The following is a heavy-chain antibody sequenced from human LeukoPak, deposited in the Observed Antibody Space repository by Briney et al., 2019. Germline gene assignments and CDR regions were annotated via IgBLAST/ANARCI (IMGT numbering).Heavy chain of an antibody. CDR2: IKEDESAK. V-gene: IGHV3-7*01. CDR1: GFTFRTYW. CDR3: ARDVGGSLDY. J-gene: IGHJ4*02. Sequence: GGSLRLSCAASGFTFRTYWMAWVRQAPGKGLEWVANIKEDESAKHQADSVKGRFTISRDNAQNSVYLQMSSLRGEDTAVYYCARDVGGSLDYWGQGTLVTVSS. D-gene: IGHD1-26*01.